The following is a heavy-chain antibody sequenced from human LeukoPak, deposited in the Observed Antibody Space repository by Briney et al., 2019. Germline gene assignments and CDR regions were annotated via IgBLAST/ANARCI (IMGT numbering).Heavy chain of an antibody. J-gene: IGHJ6*03. V-gene: IGHV4-34*01. CDR3: ARGPNSNCSSTSCYNYYYYMDV. CDR2: INHSGST. CDR1: GGSFSGYY. Sequence: SETLSLTCAVYGGSFSGYYWSCIRQPPGKGLEWIGEINHSGSTNYNPSLKSRVTISVDTSKNQFSLKLSSVTAADTAVYSCARGPNSNCSSTSCYNYYYYMDVWGKGTTVTVSS. D-gene: IGHD2-2*01.